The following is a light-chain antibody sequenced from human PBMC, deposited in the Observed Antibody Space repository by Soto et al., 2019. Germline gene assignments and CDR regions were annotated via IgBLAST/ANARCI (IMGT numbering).Light chain of an antibody. V-gene: IGKV3-20*01. Sequence: EMVVRQSPGPRSWSRGGRGTLCCRASQFVSSTYLAWYQQRPGQAPRLLIYGASSRATGIPDRFSGGGSETDFTLTISRLEPEDFAVYYCQQSGSSPPTFGQGTKVDIK. CDR1: QFVSSTY. CDR3: QQSGSSPPT. J-gene: IGKJ1*01. CDR2: GAS.